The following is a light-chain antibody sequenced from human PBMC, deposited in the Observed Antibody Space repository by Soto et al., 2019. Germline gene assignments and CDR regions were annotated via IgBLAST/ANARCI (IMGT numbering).Light chain of an antibody. V-gene: IGKV1-5*03. CDR2: KAS. J-gene: IGKJ1*01. Sequence: DIQMTQSPSTLSVSVGDRVTITCRASQTISSWLAWYQQKPGKAPKLLIYKASTLKSGVPSRLSGSGYGTELTITISSMQHEDFESYYCLQDYGASWTFGQGTKVDIK. CDR1: QTISSW. CDR3: LQDYGASWT.